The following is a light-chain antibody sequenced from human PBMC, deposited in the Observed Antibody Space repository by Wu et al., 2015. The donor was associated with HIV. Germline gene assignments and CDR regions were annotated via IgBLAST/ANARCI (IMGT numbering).Light chain of an antibody. CDR3: QQSFNIPAYS. CDR1: QTISNY. V-gene: IGKV1-39*01. J-gene: IGKJ2*03. CDR2: AAS. Sequence: DIQMTQSPSSLSASVGDRVTITCRASQTISNYLSWYQQKPGKAPKLLIYAASTLQSGVPSRFSGSGSGTDFTLTISSLQLEDFATYYCQQSFNIPAYSFRPGDQAGDQT.